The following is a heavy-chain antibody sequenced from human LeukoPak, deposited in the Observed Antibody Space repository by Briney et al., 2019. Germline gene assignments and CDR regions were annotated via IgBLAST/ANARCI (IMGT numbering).Heavy chain of an antibody. D-gene: IGHD4/OR15-4a*01. J-gene: IGHJ4*02. V-gene: IGHV4-34*01. CDR1: SESFSGYY. Sequence: SETLSLTCAVYSESFSGYYWSWIRQPPGKGLEWIGEINHSGSTNYNPSLKSRVTISVDTSKNQFSLKLSSVTAADTAVYYCARQNYGAAPLRYWGQGTLVTVSS. CDR2: INHSGST. CDR3: ARQNYGAAPLRY.